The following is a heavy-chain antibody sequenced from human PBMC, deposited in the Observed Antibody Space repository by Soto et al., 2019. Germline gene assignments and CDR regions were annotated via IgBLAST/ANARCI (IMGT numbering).Heavy chain of an antibody. CDR2: ISGYNGDT. D-gene: IGHD2-8*01. V-gene: IGHV1-18*01. Sequence: QGHLVQSGAEVKKPGASVKVSCKASGYTFTRYGISWVRQAPGQGLEWMGWISGYNGDTNYAQNLQDRVTMTIDTSTNTAYMKLRSLTSDDTAVYYCAKNGQPPYYYYGRDVWGQGTTVTVSS. CDR3: AKNGQPPYYYYGRDV. CDR1: GYTFTRYG. J-gene: IGHJ6*02.